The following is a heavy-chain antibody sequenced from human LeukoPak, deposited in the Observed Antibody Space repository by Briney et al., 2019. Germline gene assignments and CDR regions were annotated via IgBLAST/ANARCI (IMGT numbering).Heavy chain of an antibody. V-gene: IGHV3-9*01. J-gene: IGHJ4*02. CDR2: ISWNSGSM. D-gene: IGHD5-24*01. Sequence: GRSLRLSCEGSGYDFDNYAMHWVRQAPGKGLEWVAGISWNSGSMGHADSVKGRFTISRDNAKNSLYLQMNSLRTEDTALYYCAKDSRWLRLYIRGCYFDHWGLGTLVSVST. CDR3: AKDSRWLRLYIRGCYFDH. CDR1: GYDFDNYA.